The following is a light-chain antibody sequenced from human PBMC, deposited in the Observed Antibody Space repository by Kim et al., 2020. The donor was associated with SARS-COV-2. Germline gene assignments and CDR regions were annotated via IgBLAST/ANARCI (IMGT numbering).Light chain of an antibody. CDR2: LNSDGSH. Sequence: QLVLTQSPSASASLGASVKLTCTLSSGHSSYAIAWHQQQPEKGPRYLMKLNSDGSHSKGDGIPDRFSGSSSGAERYLTIASLQSEDEADYYCWTWGTGMFGGGTQLTVL. CDR1: SGHSSYA. V-gene: IGLV4-69*01. CDR3: WTWGTGM. J-gene: IGLJ3*02.